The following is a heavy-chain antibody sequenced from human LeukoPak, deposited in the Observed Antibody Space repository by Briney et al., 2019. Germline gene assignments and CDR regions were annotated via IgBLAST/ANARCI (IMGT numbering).Heavy chain of an antibody. CDR1: GFTFSSYG. D-gene: IGHD5-12*01. CDR3: ARDLGHSGYDLYDY. J-gene: IGHJ4*02. CDR2: IWYDGSNK. Sequence: PGGSLRLSCAASGFTFSSYGMHWVRQAPGKGLEWVAVIWYDGSNKYYADSVKGRFTISRENAKNSLYLQMNSLRAEDTAVYYCARDLGHSGYDLYDYWGQGTLVTVSS. V-gene: IGHV3-33*01.